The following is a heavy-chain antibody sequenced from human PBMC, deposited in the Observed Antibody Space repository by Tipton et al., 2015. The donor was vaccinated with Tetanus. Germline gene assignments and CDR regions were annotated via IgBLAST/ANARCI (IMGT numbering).Heavy chain of an antibody. CDR2: ISSSSRYI. D-gene: IGHD3-16*01. J-gene: IGHJ4*02. CDR3: AGTNIPWGEAAY. V-gene: IGHV3-21*01. Sequence: SLRLSCAASGFTLSRYTLNWVRQAPGKGLEWVSSISSSSRYIYYADSVKGRFTISRDNAKNSLYLQMISLRAEDTAVYYCAGTNIPWGEAAYWGQGTLVTVSS. CDR1: GFTLSRYT.